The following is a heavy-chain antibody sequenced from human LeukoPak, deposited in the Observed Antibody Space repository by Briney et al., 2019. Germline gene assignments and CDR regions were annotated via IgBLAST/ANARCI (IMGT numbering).Heavy chain of an antibody. D-gene: IGHD3-16*01. CDR3: AMKQGGRNYGTGI. V-gene: IGHV1-8*01. Sequence: ASVKVSCKASGYTFTSYDINWVRQAPGQGLEWMGWINPNSGATGYAQEFQGRVTMTSDTSITTVFMELSSLTPDDTAMYYCAMKQGGRNYGTGIWGQGTTVTVSS. CDR1: GYTFTSYD. CDR2: INPNSGAT. J-gene: IGHJ6*02.